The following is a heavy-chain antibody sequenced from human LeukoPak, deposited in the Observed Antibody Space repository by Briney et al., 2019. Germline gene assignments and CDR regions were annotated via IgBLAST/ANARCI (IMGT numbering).Heavy chain of an antibody. CDR3: ARDSPDYYDSSGYSNWFDP. Sequence: SETLSLTCTVSGGSISSYYWSWIRQPPGKGLEWIGYIYYSGSTNYNPSLKSRVTISVDTSKNQFSLKLSSVTAADTAVYYCARDSPDYYDSSGYSNWFDPWGQGTLVTVSS. D-gene: IGHD3-22*01. CDR1: GGSISSYY. V-gene: IGHV4-59*12. J-gene: IGHJ5*02. CDR2: IYYSGST.